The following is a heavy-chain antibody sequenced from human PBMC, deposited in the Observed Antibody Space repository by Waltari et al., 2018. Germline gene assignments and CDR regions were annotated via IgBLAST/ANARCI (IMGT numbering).Heavy chain of an antibody. CDR3: AKDQDGVVNY. CDR2: ISGSGGST. J-gene: IGHJ4*02. D-gene: IGHD3-3*01. Sequence: EVQLLESGGGLVQPGGSLRLSCAASGFTFSSYAMSWVRQAPGKGLEWVAAISGSGGSTYYADSVKGRFTISRDNPKNTLYLQRNSLRAEDTAVYYCAKDQDGVVNYWGQGTLVTVSS. V-gene: IGHV3-23*01. CDR1: GFTFSSYA.